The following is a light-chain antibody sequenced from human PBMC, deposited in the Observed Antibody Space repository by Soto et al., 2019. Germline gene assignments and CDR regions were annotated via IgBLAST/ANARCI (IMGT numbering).Light chain of an antibody. V-gene: IGKV3-20*01. J-gene: IGKJ2*01. CDR2: GAS. CDR1: QSVSSSY. CDR3: QQYGNSPQT. Sequence: ETVLTQSPGTLSLSLGERATLSCRASQSVSSSYLAWYQQKPGQAPRLLIYGASSRATGIPDRFSGSGSGTDFTLTISRLEPEDFAVYYCQQYGNSPQTFGQGTKLESK.